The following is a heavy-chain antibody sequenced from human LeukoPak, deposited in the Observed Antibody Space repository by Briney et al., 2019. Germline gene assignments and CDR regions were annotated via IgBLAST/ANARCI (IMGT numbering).Heavy chain of an antibody. V-gene: IGHV4-34*01. CDR3: ARIVTIAAAGTYFDY. Sequence: SETLSLTCALYGGSFSGYYRSWIRQPPGKGLEWIGEINHSGSTNYNPSLKSRVTISVDTSKNQFSLKLSSVTAADTAVYYCARIVTIAAAGTYFDYWGQGTLVTVSS. CDR1: GGSFSGYY. CDR2: INHSGST. J-gene: IGHJ4*02. D-gene: IGHD6-13*01.